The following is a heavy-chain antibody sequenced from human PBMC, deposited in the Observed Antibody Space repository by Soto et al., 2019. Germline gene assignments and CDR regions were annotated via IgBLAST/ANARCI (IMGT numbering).Heavy chain of an antibody. D-gene: IGHD5-18*01. CDR2: IYYSGST. Sequence: SETLSLTCTVSGGSISSSSYYWGWIRQPPGKGLEWIGSIYYSGSTYYNPSLKSRVTISVDTSKNQFSLKLSSVTAADTAVYYCGRRGRGYSYGYCDYWGQGTLVTVSS. CDR3: GRRGRGYSYGYCDY. J-gene: IGHJ4*02. V-gene: IGHV4-39*01. CDR1: GGSISSSSYY.